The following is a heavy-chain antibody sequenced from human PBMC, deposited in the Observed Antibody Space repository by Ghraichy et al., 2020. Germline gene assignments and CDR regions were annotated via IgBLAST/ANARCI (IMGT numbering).Heavy chain of an antibody. Sequence: SETLSLICTVSGGSIRRSYWSWIRHPPGKGLAWIGDVYYNGNTDYSPSLKSRASISVDTSKNQVSLRLTSVTAADTAVYYCARRGRGYSLYFYGLDIWGQGTTVTVSS. D-gene: IGHD5-18*01. CDR1: GGSIRRSY. CDR2: VYYNGNT. V-gene: IGHV4-59*08. CDR3: ARRGRGYSLYFYGLDI. J-gene: IGHJ6*02.